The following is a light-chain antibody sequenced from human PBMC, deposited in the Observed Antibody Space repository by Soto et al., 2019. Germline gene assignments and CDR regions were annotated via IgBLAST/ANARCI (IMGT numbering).Light chain of an antibody. Sequence: EIVLTQSPGTLSLSPGERATLSCRASQSVSSSYLAWYRQKPGQAPSLLIYGASSRATGIPDRVSGSGSGTDFTLTISRLEPEDFAVYYCQQYSSSPCTFGQGTRLEIK. J-gene: IGKJ5*01. CDR2: GAS. CDR3: QQYSSSPCT. V-gene: IGKV3-20*01. CDR1: QSVSSSY.